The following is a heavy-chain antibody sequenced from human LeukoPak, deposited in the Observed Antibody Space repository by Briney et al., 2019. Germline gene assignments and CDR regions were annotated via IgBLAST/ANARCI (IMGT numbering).Heavy chain of an antibody. CDR3: ARSLRVKYSSSCYWFDA. J-gene: IGHJ5*02. D-gene: IGHD6-13*01. CDR2: IIPIFGTA. V-gene: IGHV1-69*05. Sequence: SVKVSCKGSGGTFSSYAISWVRQAPGPGLEWMGGIIPIFGTANYAQKFQGRVTITTDESTSTAYMELSSLGSEDTAVYYCARSLRVKYSSSCYWFDAWGQGTLVTVSS. CDR1: GGTFSSYA.